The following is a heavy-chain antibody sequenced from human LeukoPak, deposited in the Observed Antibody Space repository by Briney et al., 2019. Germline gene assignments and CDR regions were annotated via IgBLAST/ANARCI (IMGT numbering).Heavy chain of an antibody. CDR3: TKEFHRRMTTIVPGSY. CDR1: GFTFNTYT. CDR2: ISWNSGSI. D-gene: IGHD5-24*01. J-gene: IGHJ4*02. Sequence: GGSLRLSCAASGFTFNTYTMYWVRQAPGKGLEWVSGISWNSGSIGYADSVKGRFTISRDNAKNSLYLQMNSLRVEDTALYYCTKEFHRRMTTIVPGSYWGQGTLVTVSS. V-gene: IGHV3-9*01.